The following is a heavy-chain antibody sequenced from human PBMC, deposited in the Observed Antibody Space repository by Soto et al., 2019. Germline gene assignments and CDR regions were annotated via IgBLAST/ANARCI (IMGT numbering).Heavy chain of an antibody. V-gene: IGHV1-18*01. Sequence: QVQLVQSGAEVRKPGASVKVSCKASGYRFTSYGISWVRQAPGQGLEWMGWISAYNGNTNYAQKLQGRVTMTTDTSTSTAYMEVRSLRSDVTAVYYCARDLGYSSGWYYFDFWGQGTLVTVSS. J-gene: IGHJ4*02. CDR1: GYRFTSYG. CDR3: ARDLGYSSGWYYFDF. CDR2: ISAYNGNT. D-gene: IGHD6-19*01.